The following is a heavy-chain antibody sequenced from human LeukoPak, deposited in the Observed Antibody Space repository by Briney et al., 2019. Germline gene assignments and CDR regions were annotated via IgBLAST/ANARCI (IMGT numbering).Heavy chain of an antibody. V-gene: IGHV3-23*01. CDR2: KSGSGGST. D-gene: IGHD1-26*01. Sequence: SLSPSCALSRFSPSSFSMSWVRPLPGKGLEWVSAKSGSGGSTYYEDSGKGGFTIARDNSKNTLYLQMNSLRAEDTAVYDCATSLVGDSSYYFDYGGQRTLVTVSS. CDR1: RFSPSSFS. CDR3: ATSLVGDSSYYFDY. J-gene: IGHJ4*02.